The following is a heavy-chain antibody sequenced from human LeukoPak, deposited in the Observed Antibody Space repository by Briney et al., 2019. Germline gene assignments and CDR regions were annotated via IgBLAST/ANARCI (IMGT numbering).Heavy chain of an antibody. Sequence: PGGSLRLSCAASGLRLSDYYVSWIRQAPGKGLQWLSYISSGGDIMHYADSVTGRFTISRDNAKNSLYLQMNSLRAEDTALYYCAKDVRISPDGSLDYWGQGTLVTVSS. CDR3: AKDVRISPDGSLDY. CDR2: ISSGGDIM. D-gene: IGHD3-10*01. J-gene: IGHJ4*02. CDR1: GLRLSDYY. V-gene: IGHV3-11*01.